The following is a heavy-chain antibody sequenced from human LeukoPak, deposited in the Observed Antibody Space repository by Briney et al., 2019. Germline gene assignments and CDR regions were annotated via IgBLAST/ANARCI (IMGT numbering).Heavy chain of an antibody. CDR2: IYSGGST. V-gene: IGHV3-53*01. D-gene: IGHD3-10*01. CDR3: AREQSYYPYMDV. Sequence: PGGSLRLSCAASGFTVSSNYMSWVRQAPGKGLEWLSVIYSGGSTYYADSVKGRFTISRDNSKNTLYLQMNSLRAEDTAVYYCAREQSYYPYMDVWGKGTTVTVS. J-gene: IGHJ6*03. CDR1: GFTVSSNY.